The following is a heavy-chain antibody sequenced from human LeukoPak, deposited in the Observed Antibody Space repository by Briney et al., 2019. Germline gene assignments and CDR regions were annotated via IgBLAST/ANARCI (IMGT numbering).Heavy chain of an antibody. CDR3: ARWAGTGSPQFYGPLDY. V-gene: IGHV1-69*13. D-gene: IGHD2/OR15-2a*01. CDR2: LIPIFNTP. J-gene: IGHJ4*02. Sequence: ASVKVSCKASGGTFSKYAFSWVRQAPGQGLEWMGGLIPIFNTPVYAQKFQGRVTINADASTSTAYMELSSLRSDDTALYYCARWAGTGSPQFYGPLDYWGQGTLVTVSS. CDR1: GGTFSKYA.